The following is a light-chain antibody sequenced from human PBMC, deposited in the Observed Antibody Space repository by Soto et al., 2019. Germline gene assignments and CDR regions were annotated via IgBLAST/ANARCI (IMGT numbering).Light chain of an antibody. J-gene: IGKJ4*01. CDR3: QKYNTAPLP. CDR2: GIS. CDR1: QGIRND. V-gene: IGKV1-27*01. Sequence: ILMTQSPSSLSASVGDRVTITFRASQGIRNDLAWYQQKPGKVPKLLISGISTLQSGVPSRFSGSGYGTEFTLTISNLQPEDVATYYCQKYNTAPLPFGGGTNVDIK.